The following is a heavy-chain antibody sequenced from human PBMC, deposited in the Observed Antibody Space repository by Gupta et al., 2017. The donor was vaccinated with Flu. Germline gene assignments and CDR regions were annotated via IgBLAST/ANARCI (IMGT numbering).Heavy chain of an antibody. CDR1: GFTFSDHH. V-gene: IGHV3-72*01. Sequence: EVHLVESGGGLVQPGGSLRLSCAASGFTFSDHHMDWVRQGPGKGLEWVGRIKNKANDYITEYAASVKGRFTISRDDSERSLYLQLNSLRTDDTGVYYCARDNMIGGRDYWGQGTLIIVSS. CDR3: ARDNMIGGRDY. CDR2: IKNKANDYIT. J-gene: IGHJ4*02. D-gene: IGHD3-22*01.